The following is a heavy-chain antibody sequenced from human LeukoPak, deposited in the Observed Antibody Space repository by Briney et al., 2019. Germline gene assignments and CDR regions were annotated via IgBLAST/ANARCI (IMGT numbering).Heavy chain of an antibody. V-gene: IGHV3-15*01. CDR1: GFDFRNAW. D-gene: IGHD3-16*01. J-gene: IGHJ4*02. CDR2: IKSIGDGGTT. Sequence: PGGSLRLSCAAYGFDFRNAWMTWVRQAPGKGLEWVGRIKSIGDGGTTDYAAPVKGRFSISRDDSKNTLSLQMNSLKTEDTGVYYCTWVGATHALDYWGQGTLVTVSS. CDR3: TWVGATHALDY.